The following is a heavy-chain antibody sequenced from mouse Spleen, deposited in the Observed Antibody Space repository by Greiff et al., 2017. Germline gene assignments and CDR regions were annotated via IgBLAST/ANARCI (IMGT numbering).Heavy chain of an antibody. V-gene: IGHV5-6-2*01. CDR1: GFTFSSYA. CDR2: INSNGGST. CDR3: ARQGDGYQFAY. Sequence: EVMLVESGGGLVKPGGSLKLSCAASGFTFSSYAMSWVRQTPEKRLEWVAAINSNGGSTYYPDTVKDRFTISRDNAKNTLYLQMSSLRSEDTALYYCARQGDGYQFAYWGQGTLVTVSA. D-gene: IGHD2-3*01. J-gene: IGHJ3*01.